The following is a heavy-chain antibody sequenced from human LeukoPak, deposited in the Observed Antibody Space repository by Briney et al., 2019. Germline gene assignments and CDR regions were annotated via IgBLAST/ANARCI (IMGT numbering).Heavy chain of an antibody. CDR1: GYTLTELS. V-gene: IGHV1-24*01. CDR2: FDPEDGET. CDR3: ATFGGRWLHHDY. J-gene: IGHJ4*02. Sequence: ASVKVSCKGSGYTLTELSMHWVRQAPGKGLEWMGGFDPEDGETIYAQKLQGRVTMTEDTSTDTAYMELSSLRSEDTAVYYCATFGGRWLHHDYWGQGTLVTVSS. D-gene: IGHD5-24*01.